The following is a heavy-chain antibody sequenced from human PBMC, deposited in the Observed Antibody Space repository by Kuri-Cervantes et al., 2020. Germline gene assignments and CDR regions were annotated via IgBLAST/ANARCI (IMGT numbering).Heavy chain of an antibody. V-gene: IGHV1-3*01. CDR2: INAGNGNT. J-gene: IGHJ5*02. D-gene: IGHD3-9*01. CDR3: ARDSEYYDILTGYSPYNWFDP. CDR1: GDTFTSYA. Sequence: ASVKVSCKASGDTFTSYAMHWVRQAPGQRLEWMGWINAGNGNTKYSQKFQGRVTITRDTSASTAYMELSSLRSEDTAVYYCARDSEYYDILTGYSPYNWFDPWGQGTLVTVSS.